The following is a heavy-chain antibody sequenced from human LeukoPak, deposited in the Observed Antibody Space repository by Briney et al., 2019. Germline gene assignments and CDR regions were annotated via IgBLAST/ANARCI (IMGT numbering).Heavy chain of an antibody. CDR2: LNWNGGST. V-gene: IGHV3-20*04. CDR1: GFTFDDYG. J-gene: IGHJ4*02. CDR3: ARDTYYYDSNGYFDY. D-gene: IGHD3-22*01. Sequence: GGSLRLSCAASGFTFDDYGMTWVRQAPGKGLEWVSGLNWNGGSTGYADSVKGRFTISRDNAKNSLYLQMNSLRAEDTALYYCARDTYYYDSNGYFDYWGQGTLVTVSS.